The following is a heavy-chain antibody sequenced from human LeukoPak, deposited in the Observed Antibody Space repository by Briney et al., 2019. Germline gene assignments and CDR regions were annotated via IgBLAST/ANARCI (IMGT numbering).Heavy chain of an antibody. CDR1: GFTFSSYS. V-gene: IGHV3-21*01. Sequence: AGGPLRLSCAASGFTFSSYSMNWVRQAPGKGLEWVSSISSSSSYIYYADSVKGRFTISRDNAKNSLYLQMNSLRAEDTAVYYCARDDTIFGVVVVPGLYGMDVWGQGTTVTVSS. D-gene: IGHD3-3*01. CDR2: ISSSSSYI. J-gene: IGHJ6*02. CDR3: ARDDTIFGVVVVPGLYGMDV.